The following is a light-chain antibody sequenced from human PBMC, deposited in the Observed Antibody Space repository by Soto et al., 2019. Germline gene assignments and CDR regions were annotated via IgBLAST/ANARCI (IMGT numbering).Light chain of an antibody. CDR3: QQYNDWPLT. CDR2: GAS. Sequence: EIEMTQSPATLSVSPGERATLDCRASRSVSNNFAWYQQIPGQAPRLLIYGASTRAPGLPARFSGRGSGTEFTLTISSLQSEDFAVYYCQQYNDWPLTFGGGTKVEI. V-gene: IGKV3-15*01. CDR1: RSVSNN. J-gene: IGKJ4*01.